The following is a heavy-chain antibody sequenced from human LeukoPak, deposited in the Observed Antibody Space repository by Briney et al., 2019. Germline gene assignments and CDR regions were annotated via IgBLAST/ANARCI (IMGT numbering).Heavy chain of an antibody. D-gene: IGHD6-19*01. V-gene: IGHV4-4*07. Sequence: SETLSLTCTVSGGSISSYYWSWIRQPAGKGLEWIGRIYTSGSTNYNPSLKSRVTMSVDTSKNQFSLKLSSVTAADTAVYYCARDFKGPIAVAEDALDIWGQGTMVTVSS. J-gene: IGHJ3*02. CDR1: GGSISSYY. CDR3: ARDFKGPIAVAEDALDI. CDR2: IYTSGST.